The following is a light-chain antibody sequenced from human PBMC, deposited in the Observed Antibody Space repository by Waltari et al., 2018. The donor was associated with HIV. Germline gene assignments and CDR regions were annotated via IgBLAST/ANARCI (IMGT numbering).Light chain of an antibody. Sequence: QSALTQPASVSGSPGPSITISCTGSSSDVGSYKHVSWYQQHPGKAPRLIIYEVSKRPSGVSNRYSASKSGKTASLTLSGLRAEDEADYYCSSYAGSSTFVIFGGGTKLTVL. CDR2: EVS. CDR1: SSDVGSYKH. J-gene: IGLJ2*01. V-gene: IGLV2-23*02. CDR3: SSYAGSSTFVI.